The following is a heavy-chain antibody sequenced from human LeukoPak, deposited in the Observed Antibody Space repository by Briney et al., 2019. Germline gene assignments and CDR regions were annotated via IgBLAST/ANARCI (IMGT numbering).Heavy chain of an antibody. Sequence: GRSLRLSCAASGFTFSSYGMHWVRQAPGKGLEWVAVIWYDGSNKYYADSVKGRFTISRDNSKGTLYLQMNSLRAGDTAVYYCAKDEDYDSSGSSVDWGRGTLVTVSS. J-gene: IGHJ4*02. D-gene: IGHD3-22*01. CDR2: IWYDGSNK. CDR1: GFTFSSYG. V-gene: IGHV3-33*06. CDR3: AKDEDYDSSGSSVD.